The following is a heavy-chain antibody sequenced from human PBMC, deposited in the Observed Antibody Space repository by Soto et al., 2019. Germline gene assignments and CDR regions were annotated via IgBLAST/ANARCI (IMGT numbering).Heavy chain of an antibody. CDR1: GGSISSSSYY. V-gene: IGHV4-39*01. Sequence: KSSETLSLTCSVSGGSISSSSYYWGWIRQPPGKGLEWIGSIYYSGSTYYNPSPKSRVTISVDTSKNQFSLKLSSVTAADTAVYYCARHDGDGYNYPHDYWGKGTRGAVSS. D-gene: IGHD5-12*01. J-gene: IGHJ4*02. CDR3: ARHDGDGYNYPHDY. CDR2: IYYSGST.